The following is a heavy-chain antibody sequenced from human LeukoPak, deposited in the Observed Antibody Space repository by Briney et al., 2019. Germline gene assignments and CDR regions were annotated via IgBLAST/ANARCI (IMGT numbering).Heavy chain of an antibody. CDR2: IYTSGST. CDR3: ARDIAARRAFDI. J-gene: IGHJ3*02. CDR1: GNSISSGDYY. Sequence: PSETLSLTCTVSGNSISSGDYYWSWIRQPAGKGLEWIGRIYTSGSTNYNPSLKSRVTISGDTSKNQFSLKLSSVTAADTAVYYCARDIAARRAFDIWGQGTMVTVSS. D-gene: IGHD6-6*01. V-gene: IGHV4-61*02.